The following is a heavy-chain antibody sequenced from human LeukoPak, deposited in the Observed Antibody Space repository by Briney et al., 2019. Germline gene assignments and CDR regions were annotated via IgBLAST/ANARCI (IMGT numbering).Heavy chain of an antibody. V-gene: IGHV3-74*01. J-gene: IGHJ4*02. D-gene: IGHD1-26*01. Sequence: PGGSLRLSCAASGFTFSTYGMHWVRQAPGKGLVWVSRVNSDGSSTSYADSVKGRFTIFRDNAKNTLYLQLNSLRDEDTAVYYCARGAGSPDYWGQGTLVTVSS. CDR1: GFTFSTYG. CDR2: VNSDGSST. CDR3: ARGAGSPDY.